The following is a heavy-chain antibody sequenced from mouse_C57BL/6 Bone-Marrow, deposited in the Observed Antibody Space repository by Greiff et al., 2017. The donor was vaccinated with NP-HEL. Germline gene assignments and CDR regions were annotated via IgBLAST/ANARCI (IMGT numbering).Heavy chain of an antibody. V-gene: IGHV7-3*01. D-gene: IGHD2-2*01. CDR1: GFTFTDYY. J-gene: IGHJ1*03. CDR2: IRNKANGYTT. Sequence: EVKVEESGGGLVQPGGSLSLSCAASGFTFTDYYMSWVRQPPGKALEWLGFIRNKANGYTTEYSASVKGRFTISRDNSQSILYLQMNALRAEDSATYYCARYRTTMVTTRDWYFDVWGTGTTVTVSS. CDR3: ARYRTTMVTTRDWYFDV.